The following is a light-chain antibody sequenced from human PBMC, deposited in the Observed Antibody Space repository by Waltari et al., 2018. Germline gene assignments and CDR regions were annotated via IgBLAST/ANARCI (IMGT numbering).Light chain of an antibody. J-gene: IGKJ1*01. Sequence: DIVMTQSPLSLPVTPGEPASISCRSSQSLLHSNGYNYLDWYLQKPGQSPQLLIYLGSNRASGVPDRFRGSGSGADFTLRISRVEAEDVGVYYCMQALQNPWTFGQGTKVEIK. CDR2: LGS. CDR1: QSLLHSNGYNY. CDR3: MQALQNPWT. V-gene: IGKV2-28*01.